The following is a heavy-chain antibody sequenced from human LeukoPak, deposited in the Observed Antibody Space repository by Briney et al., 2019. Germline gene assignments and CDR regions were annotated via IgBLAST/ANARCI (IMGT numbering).Heavy chain of an antibody. V-gene: IGHV3-53*01. CDR2: IYSGGNT. CDR3: AKGGVDPHPIY. CDR1: GFTVSSNY. Sequence: GGSLRLSCTASGFTVSSNYMSWVRQAPGKGLEWLSVIYSGGNTYYADSVTGRFTISRDNSKNTVYLQMNSLRAEDTAVYYCAKGGVDPHPIYWGRGTLVTVSS. D-gene: IGHD5-12*01. J-gene: IGHJ4*02.